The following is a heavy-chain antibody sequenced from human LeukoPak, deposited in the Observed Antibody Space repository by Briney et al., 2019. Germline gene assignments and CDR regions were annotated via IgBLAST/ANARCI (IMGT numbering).Heavy chain of an antibody. CDR3: AKDFYPLGNYVIYFDY. CDR2: ISGSAIST. V-gene: IGHV3-23*01. J-gene: IGHJ4*02. Sequence: GGSLTLSCAASGFTFGSYAMSWVRQAPGKGLEWVSTISGSAISTYYADSVKGRFTISRDNSKNTLYLQMNSLRPEDTAVYYCAKDFYPLGNYVIYFDYWGQGALVTVSS. D-gene: IGHD1-7*01. CDR1: GFTFGSYA.